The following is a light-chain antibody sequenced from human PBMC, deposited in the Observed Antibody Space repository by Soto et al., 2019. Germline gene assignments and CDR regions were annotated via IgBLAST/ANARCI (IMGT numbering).Light chain of an antibody. CDR2: GAS. V-gene: IGKV3-15*01. J-gene: IGKJ2*01. CDR1: QSVNNN. CDR3: QETNNWPFYT. Sequence: EIVMTQSPATLSVSPGERDTLSCRASQSVNNNIAWYQQKPGQAPRLLIYGASTRATGIPARFSGSGSGTEFTLTISSLQSEDFAVYYCQETNNWPFYTFGQGTKLEIK.